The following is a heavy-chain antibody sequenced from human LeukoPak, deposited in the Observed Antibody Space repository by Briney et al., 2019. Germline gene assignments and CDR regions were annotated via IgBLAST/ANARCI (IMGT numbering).Heavy chain of an antibody. CDR2: IYYSGST. V-gene: IGHV4-31*03. Sequence: SQTLSLTCTVSGGSISSGGYYWIWIRQHPGKGLEWIGYIYYSGSTYYNPSLKSRVTISVDTSKNQFSLKLSSVTAADTAVYYCARTPQWGSAFFDPWGQGTLVTVSS. J-gene: IGHJ5*02. CDR1: GGSISSGGYY. CDR3: ARTPQWGSAFFDP. D-gene: IGHD3-16*01.